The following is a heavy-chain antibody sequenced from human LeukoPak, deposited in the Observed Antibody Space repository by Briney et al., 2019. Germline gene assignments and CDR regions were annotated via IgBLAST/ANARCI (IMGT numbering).Heavy chain of an antibody. J-gene: IGHJ4*02. V-gene: IGHV3-23*01. CDR3: AKGIVNWGKSYFDS. Sequence: GGSLRLSCAASGFTFSTYAMSWVRQAPGKGLEWVSAISGSGASTYYADSVKVRFTISRDNSKNTLHLQMNSLRVEDPAVYYCAKGIVNWGKSYFDSWGQGTLVTVSS. D-gene: IGHD7-27*01. CDR2: ISGSGAST. CDR1: GFTFSTYA.